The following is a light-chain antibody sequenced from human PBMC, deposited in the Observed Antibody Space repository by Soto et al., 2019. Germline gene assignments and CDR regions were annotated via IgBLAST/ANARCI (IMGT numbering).Light chain of an antibody. J-gene: IGKJ1*01. CDR1: QSVSSSY. CDR3: HEYGSSGWT. Sequence: EIVLTQSPGTLSLSPGERATLSCRASQSVSSSYLAWYQQKPGQAPRLLIYGASSRATGIPDRFSGSGSGTDFALSISRLEPEDFAVCYCHEYGSSGWTFGQGTKVEIK. CDR2: GAS. V-gene: IGKV3-20*01.